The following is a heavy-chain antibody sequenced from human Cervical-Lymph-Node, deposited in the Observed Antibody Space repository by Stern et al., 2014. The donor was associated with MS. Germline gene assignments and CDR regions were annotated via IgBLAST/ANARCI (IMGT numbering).Heavy chain of an antibody. V-gene: IGHV1-18*01. J-gene: IGHJ3*02. CDR1: GYTFTSYG. Sequence: VQLVESGAEVKKPGASVKVSCKASGYTFTSYGISWVRQAPGQGLEWMGWISTYKGNENYGDKLTGRVAMSTDTSTSTVYRELTSLRSDDTAVYYCARGLLGSENAFDIWGQGTMVTVSS. D-gene: IGHD2-15*01. CDR3: ARGLLGSENAFDI. CDR2: ISTYKGNE.